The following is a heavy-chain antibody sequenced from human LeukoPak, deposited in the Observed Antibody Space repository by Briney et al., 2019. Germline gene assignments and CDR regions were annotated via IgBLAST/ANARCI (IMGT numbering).Heavy chain of an antibody. CDR1: GGSFSGYY. CDR3: ASGSNTYCSGGSCYQEAGGDY. D-gene: IGHD2-15*01. V-gene: IGHV4-34*01. CDR2: INHSGST. Sequence: KPSETLSLTCAVYGGSFSGYYWSWIRQPPGKGLEWIGEINHSGSTNYNPSLKSRVTISVDTSKNQFSLKLSSVTAADTAVYYCASGSNTYCSGGSCYQEAGGDYWGQGTLVTVSS. J-gene: IGHJ4*02.